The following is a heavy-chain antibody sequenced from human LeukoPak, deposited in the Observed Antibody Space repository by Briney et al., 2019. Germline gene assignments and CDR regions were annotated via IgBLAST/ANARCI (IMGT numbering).Heavy chain of an antibody. D-gene: IGHD6-19*01. J-gene: IGHJ6*03. CDR1: GGSISSSNW. CDR2: IYHSGST. Sequence: PSETLSLTCAVSGGSISSSNWWSWVRQPPGKGLEWIGEIYHSGSTNYNPSLKSRVTISVDKSKNQFSLKLSSVTAADTAVYYCARGLGAVAGHYYYYYMDVWGKGTTVTVSS. CDR3: ARGLGAVAGHYYYYYMDV. V-gene: IGHV4-4*02.